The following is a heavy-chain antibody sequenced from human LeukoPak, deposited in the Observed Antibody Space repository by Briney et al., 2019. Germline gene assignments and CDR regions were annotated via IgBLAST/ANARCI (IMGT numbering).Heavy chain of an antibody. D-gene: IGHD6-19*01. CDR2: ISHSGRST. Sequence: PGGSLRLSCAASGFIFSDFGMSWVRQAPGKGLEWVSAISHSGRSTYYADSVKGRFTISRDNSKNTLYLEMNSLRADDTAVYYCAKAVAVALDYWGQGTLVTVSS. J-gene: IGHJ4*02. V-gene: IGHV3-23*01. CDR3: AKAVAVALDY. CDR1: GFIFSDFG.